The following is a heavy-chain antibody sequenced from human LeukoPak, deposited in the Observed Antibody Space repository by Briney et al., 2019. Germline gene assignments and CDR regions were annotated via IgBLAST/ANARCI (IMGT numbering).Heavy chain of an antibody. CDR2: IIPILGIA. CDR3: AREAFSSYSILDY. V-gene: IGHV1-69*04. CDR1: GGTFSSYA. D-gene: IGHD4-11*01. J-gene: IGHJ4*02. Sequence: EASVKVSCKASGGTFSSYAISWVRQAPGQGLEWMGRIIPILGIANYAQKFQGRVTMTTDTSTSTAYMELRSLRSDDTAVYYCAREAFSSYSILDYWGQGTLVTVSS.